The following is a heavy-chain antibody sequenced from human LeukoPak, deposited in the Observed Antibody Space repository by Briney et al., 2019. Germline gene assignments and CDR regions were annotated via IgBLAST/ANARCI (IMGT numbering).Heavy chain of an antibody. CDR1: GFTFSSYW. Sequence: GGSLRLSCASSGFTFSSYWMHWVRQAPGKGLVWVSRIKSDGSSTSDADSVKGRFTISRDNAKNTLYLQMNSLRAEDTAVYYCAKLGGNVAFWGQGTLVTVSS. V-gene: IGHV3-74*01. D-gene: IGHD4-23*01. J-gene: IGHJ4*02. CDR2: IKSDGSST. CDR3: AKLGGNVAF.